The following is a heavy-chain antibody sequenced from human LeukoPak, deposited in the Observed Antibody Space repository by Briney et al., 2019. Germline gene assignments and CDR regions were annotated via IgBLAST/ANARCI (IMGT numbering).Heavy chain of an antibody. V-gene: IGHV3-30*02. Sequence: PGGSLRLSCAASGFTFSSYGMHWVRQAPGKGLEWVAFIRYDGSNKYYADSVKGRFTISRDNSKNTLYPQMNSLRAEDTAVYYCAKVSSVTTNYDAFDIWGQGTMVTVSS. D-gene: IGHD4-17*01. J-gene: IGHJ3*02. CDR3: AKVSSVTTNYDAFDI. CDR1: GFTFSSYG. CDR2: IRYDGSNK.